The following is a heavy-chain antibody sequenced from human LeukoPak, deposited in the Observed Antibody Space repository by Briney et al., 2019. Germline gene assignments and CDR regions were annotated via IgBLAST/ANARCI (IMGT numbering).Heavy chain of an antibody. J-gene: IGHJ6*03. V-gene: IGHV1-18*01. CDR2: ISAYNGNT. D-gene: IGHD4-17*01. Sequence: ASVKVSCKASGGTFSSYAISWVRQAPGQGLEWMGWISAYNGNTNYAQKLQGRVTMTTDTSTSTAYMELRSLRSDDTAVYYCARMGDYGEGFYYYYMDVWGKGTTVTVSS. CDR1: GGTFSSYA. CDR3: ARMGDYGEGFYYYYMDV.